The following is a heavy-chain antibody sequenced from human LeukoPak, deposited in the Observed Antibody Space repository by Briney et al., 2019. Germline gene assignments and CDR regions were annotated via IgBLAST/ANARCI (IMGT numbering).Heavy chain of an antibody. J-gene: IGHJ5*02. D-gene: IGHD2-2*01. Sequence: GASVKVSCKASGYTFTSYDINWVRQATGQGLEWMGWMNPNSGNTGYAQKFQGRVTMTRNTSISTAYMELSSLRSEDTAVYYCARAPGLPVRHKDHWFDPWGLGTLGKVSS. CDR3: ARAPGLPVRHKDHWFDP. CDR2: MNPNSGNT. V-gene: IGHV1-8*01. CDR1: GYTFTSYD.